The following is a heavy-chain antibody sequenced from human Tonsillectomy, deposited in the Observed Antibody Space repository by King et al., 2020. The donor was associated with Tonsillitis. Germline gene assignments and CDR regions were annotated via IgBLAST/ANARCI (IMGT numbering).Heavy chain of an antibody. CDR1: GFTFRSYG. Sequence: QLVQSGGGVVQPGRSLRLSCAASGFTFRSYGMHWVRQAPGKGLEWVAVISYDGSNKYYVDSVKGRFTISRDNSKNTLYLQMNSLRAEDTAVYYCAKDLYYYDSSGYLDYWGQGTLVTVSS. D-gene: IGHD3-22*01. J-gene: IGHJ4*02. V-gene: IGHV3-30*18. CDR3: AKDLYYYDSSGYLDY. CDR2: ISYDGSNK.